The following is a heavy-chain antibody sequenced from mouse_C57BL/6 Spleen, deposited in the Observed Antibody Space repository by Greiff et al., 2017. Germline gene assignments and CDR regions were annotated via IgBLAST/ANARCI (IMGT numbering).Heavy chain of an antibody. CDR2: IHPSDSDT. CDR1: GYTFTSYW. CDR3: AISRPTIYYAMDY. J-gene: IGHJ4*01. Sequence: QVQLKQPGAELVKPGASVKVSCKASGYTFTSYWMHWVKQRPGQGLEWIGRIHPSDSDTNYNQKFKGKATLTVDKSSSTAYMQLSSLTSEDSAVXYCAISRPTIYYAMDYWGQGTSVTVSS. D-gene: IGHD2-10*01. V-gene: IGHV1-74*01.